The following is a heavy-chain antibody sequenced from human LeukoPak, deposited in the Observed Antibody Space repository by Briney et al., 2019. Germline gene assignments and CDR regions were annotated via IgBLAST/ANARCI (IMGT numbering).Heavy chain of an antibody. J-gene: IGHJ4*02. Sequence: GGSLRLSCAASGFTVSNNYMNWVRQAPGRGLEWVSIICSGGSTYCADSVKGRFTISRDNSKNTLYLQMNSLRADDTAVYYCARGPQWLVLFDYWGQGTLVTVSS. CDR2: ICSGGST. CDR3: ARGPQWLVLFDY. CDR1: GFTVSNNY. D-gene: IGHD6-19*01. V-gene: IGHV3-53*01.